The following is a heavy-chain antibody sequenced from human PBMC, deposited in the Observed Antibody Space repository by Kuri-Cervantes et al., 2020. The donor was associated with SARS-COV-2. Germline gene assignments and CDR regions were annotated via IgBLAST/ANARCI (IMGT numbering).Heavy chain of an antibody. Sequence: ASVKVSCKASGYTFTDYYSHWVRQAPGQGLEWMGWVNPKTGGTKYAQKLQGRVTMTRDTSITTAYMELSSLRSEDTAVYYCARAPTWGSSNYNYYYMDVWGKGTTVTVSS. D-gene: IGHD6-6*01. CDR1: GYTFTDYY. J-gene: IGHJ6*03. V-gene: IGHV1-2*02. CDR2: VNPKTGGT. CDR3: ARAPTWGSSNYNYYYMDV.